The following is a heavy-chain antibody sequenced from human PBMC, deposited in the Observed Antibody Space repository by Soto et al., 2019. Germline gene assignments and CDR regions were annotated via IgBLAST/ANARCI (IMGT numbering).Heavy chain of an antibody. Sequence: SETLSLTCGVSGDSISNSRFYWAWIRQPPGEGLEWIGFIYYGGSTNYNPSLKSRVTISVDTPKNQFSLKLSSVTAADTAVYYCAKNWNWGSLVHWGQGTLVTVSS. D-gene: IGHD7-27*01. J-gene: IGHJ4*02. CDR1: GDSISNSRFY. CDR3: AKNWNWGSLVH. V-gene: IGHV4-61*05. CDR2: IYYGGST.